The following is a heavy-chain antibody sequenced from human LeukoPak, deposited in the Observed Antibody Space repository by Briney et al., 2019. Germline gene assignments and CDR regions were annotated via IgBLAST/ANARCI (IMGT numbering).Heavy chain of an antibody. CDR3: AKDIWRIAASGRGGGAFDI. CDR1: GFTFSSYA. CDR2: ISGSGGST. J-gene: IGHJ3*02. V-gene: IGHV3-23*01. Sequence: GGSLRLSCAASGFTFSSYAMSWVRQAPGKGLEWVSAISGSGGSTYYADSVKGRFTISRDNSKDTLYLQMNSLRAEDTAVYYCAKDIWRIAASGRGGGAFDIWGQGTMVTVSS. D-gene: IGHD6-13*01.